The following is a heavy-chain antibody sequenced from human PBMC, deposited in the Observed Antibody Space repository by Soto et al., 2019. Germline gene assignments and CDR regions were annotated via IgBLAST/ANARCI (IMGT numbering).Heavy chain of an antibody. CDR1: GFALTTYT. D-gene: IGHD1-26*01. Sequence: EVQLVESGGGLVAPGGSLRLSCVASGFALTTYTMNWVRQAPGTGLEWVSSINGRSNYKYYSDSVKGRFTVSRDNAQNSLSLQMNRLGPEDTAVSYCVSEGGVVGATSTFDSWGQGTLVTVSS. J-gene: IGHJ4*02. V-gene: IGHV3-21*02. CDR3: VSEGGVVGATSTFDS. CDR2: INGRSNYK.